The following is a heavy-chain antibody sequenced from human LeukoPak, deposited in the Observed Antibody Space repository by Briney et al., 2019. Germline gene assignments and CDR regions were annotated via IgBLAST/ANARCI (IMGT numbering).Heavy chain of an antibody. Sequence: GGPLRLSCATSGFTFSSNWMSWVRHAPGRGLDWVANIKPDGSAEYYAASVKGRFTVSRDNAKNSLYLQMNSLRAEDTAVYYCARDGGYCSSTSCFYFDYWGQGTLVTVSS. V-gene: IGHV3-7*01. D-gene: IGHD2-2*01. CDR2: IKPDGSAE. CDR3: ARDGGYCSSTSCFYFDY. J-gene: IGHJ4*02. CDR1: GFTFSSNW.